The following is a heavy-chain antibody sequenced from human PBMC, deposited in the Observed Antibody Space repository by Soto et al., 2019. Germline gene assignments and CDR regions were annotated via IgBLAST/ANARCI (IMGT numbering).Heavy chain of an antibody. J-gene: IGHJ4*02. CDR3: ARTHSGSYYSVFNY. Sequence: SETLSLTCVVSNFSISSGYYWGWIRQSPGKGLEWIASIYRSGTTSYNPSLKSRVTISVDPSKNQFSLMLTAVTAADTAVYYCARTHSGSYYSVFNYWGRGSLVTISS. CDR2: IYRSGTT. D-gene: IGHD1-26*01. V-gene: IGHV4-38-2*01. CDR1: NFSISSGYY.